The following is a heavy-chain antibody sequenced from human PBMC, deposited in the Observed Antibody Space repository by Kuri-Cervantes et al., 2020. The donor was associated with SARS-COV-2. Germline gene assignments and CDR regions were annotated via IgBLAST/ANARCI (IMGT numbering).Heavy chain of an antibody. J-gene: IGHJ6*03. D-gene: IGHD2-2*01. V-gene: IGHV4-34*01. CDR3: ARGREGVVPATILGLGYFLYFSMDV. Sequence: SQTLSLTCALHYGTLTGYQWSWIRQPPGRGLEWIGGINHRGDTNYNPSLSSRVTISVDMSKNQFSLRLSSVTAADTAMYYCARGREGVVPATILGLGYFLYFSMDVWGKGTSVTVSS. CDR2: INHRGDT. CDR1: YGTLTGYQ.